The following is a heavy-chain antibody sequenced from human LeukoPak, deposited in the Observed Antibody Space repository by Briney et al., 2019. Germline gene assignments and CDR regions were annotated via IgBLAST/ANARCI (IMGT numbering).Heavy chain of an antibody. Sequence: SETLSLTCTVSGGSISSGGYYWSWIRQHPGKGLEWIGYIYYSGSTYYNPALKSRVTISVDTSKNQFSLKLSSVTAADTAMYYCARESSGWTKAFDYWGQGTLVIVSS. CDR1: GGSISSGGYY. V-gene: IGHV4-31*03. CDR2: IYYSGST. J-gene: IGHJ4*02. CDR3: ARESSGWTKAFDY. D-gene: IGHD6-19*01.